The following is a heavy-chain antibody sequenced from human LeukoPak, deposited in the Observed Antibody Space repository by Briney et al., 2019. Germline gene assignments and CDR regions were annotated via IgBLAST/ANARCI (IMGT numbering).Heavy chain of an antibody. D-gene: IGHD2/OR15-2a*01. CDR2: INPNSGAT. CDR1: GYTFTGYY. CDR3: ARGIYSYSTPFDY. Sequence: GASVKVSCKASGYTFTGYYMHWVRQAPGQGLEWMAWINPNSGATNYAQKFQGRVTMTRDRTISTVYMELSSLGSDDTAVYYCARGIYSYSTPFDYWGQGTLVTVSS. J-gene: IGHJ4*02. V-gene: IGHV1-2*02.